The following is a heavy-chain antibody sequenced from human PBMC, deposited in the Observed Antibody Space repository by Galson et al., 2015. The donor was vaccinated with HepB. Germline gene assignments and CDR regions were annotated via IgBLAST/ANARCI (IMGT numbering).Heavy chain of an antibody. CDR3: TRLGDFSGYSSS. CDR2: IRSKASNYAT. J-gene: IGHJ4*02. D-gene: IGHD6-13*01. Sequence: SLRLSCAASGFTFSGSAIHWVRQASGKGPEWVGRIRSKASNYATSYVPSLKGRFTISRDDSKNTAYLHMKSLKTEDTAVYYCTRLGDFSGYSSSWGQGTLVTVSS. CDR1: GFTFSGSA. V-gene: IGHV3-73*01.